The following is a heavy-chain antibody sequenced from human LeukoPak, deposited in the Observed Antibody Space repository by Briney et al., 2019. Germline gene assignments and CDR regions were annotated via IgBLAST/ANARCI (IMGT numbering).Heavy chain of an antibody. J-gene: IGHJ4*02. CDR1: GYSFTSYW. V-gene: IGHV5-51*01. Sequence: GESLKISCKGSGYSFTSYWIGWVRQMPGKGLEWMGIIYPGDSDTRHSPSFQGQVAISADKSISTAYLQWSSLKASDTAMYYCARQSATVVKQIDYWGQGTLVTVSS. CDR3: ARQSATVVKQIDY. CDR2: IYPGDSDT. D-gene: IGHD4-23*01.